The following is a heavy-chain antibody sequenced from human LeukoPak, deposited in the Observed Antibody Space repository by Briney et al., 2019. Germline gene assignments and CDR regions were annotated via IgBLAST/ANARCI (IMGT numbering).Heavy chain of an antibody. Sequence: GGPLRLSCAASGFTVSSNYMSWVRQAPGKGLEWVSVIYSGGSRYYADSVKGRFTISRDNSKNTLYLQMNSLRAEDTAVYYCAKNLDGAFDIWGQGTMVTVSS. V-gene: IGHV3-53*01. D-gene: IGHD5-24*01. CDR2: IYSGGSR. J-gene: IGHJ3*02. CDR1: GFTVSSNY. CDR3: AKNLDGAFDI.